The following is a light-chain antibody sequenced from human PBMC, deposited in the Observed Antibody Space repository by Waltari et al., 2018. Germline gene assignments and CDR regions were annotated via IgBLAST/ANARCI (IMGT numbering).Light chain of an antibody. CDR1: QSVSSN. Sequence: EIVMTQSPATLSVSPGERATLSCRASQSVSSNLAWYQQKPGQAPRLLIYGASTRATGSPARVSGSGSGTEFTLTISSLQSEDCAVYYCQQYNNWPPWTFGQGTKVEIK. CDR2: GAS. CDR3: QQYNNWPPWT. V-gene: IGKV3-15*01. J-gene: IGKJ1*01.